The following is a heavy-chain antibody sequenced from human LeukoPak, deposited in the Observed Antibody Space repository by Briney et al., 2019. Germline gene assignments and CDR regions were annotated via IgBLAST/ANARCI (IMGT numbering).Heavy chain of an antibody. J-gene: IGHJ4*02. Sequence: ASVKVSCKASGYTFTGYYMHWVRQAPGQGLEWMGWINPNSGGTNYAQKFQGRVTMTRDTSISTAYVELSRLRSDDTAVYYCARDGPLLWFGELFAFDYWGQGTLVTVSS. CDR1: GYTFTGYY. V-gene: IGHV1-2*02. D-gene: IGHD3-10*01. CDR2: INPNSGGT. CDR3: ARDGPLLWFGELFAFDY.